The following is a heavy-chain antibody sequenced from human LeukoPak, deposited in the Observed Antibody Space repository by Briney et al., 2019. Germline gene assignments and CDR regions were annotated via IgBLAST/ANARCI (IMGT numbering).Heavy chain of an antibody. CDR2: IYYSGST. J-gene: IGHJ6*03. D-gene: IGHD3-10*01. CDR3: ARDSSLVPRGYYYYMDV. V-gene: IGHV4-59*01. CDR1: GGSLSSYY. Sequence: SETLSLTCTVSGGSLSSYYWSWIRQPPGKGLEWIGYIYYSGSTNYNPSLKSRVTISVDTSKNQFSLKLSSVTAADTAVYYCARDSSLVPRGYYYYMDVWGKGTTVTVSS.